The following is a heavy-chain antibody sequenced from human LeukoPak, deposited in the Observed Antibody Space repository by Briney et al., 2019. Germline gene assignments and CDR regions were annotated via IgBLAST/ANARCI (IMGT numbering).Heavy chain of an antibody. D-gene: IGHD1-7*01. CDR2: IIPIFGTA. CDR1: GGTFSSYA. V-gene: IGHV1-69*13. J-gene: IGHJ6*02. Sequence: SVKVSCKASGGTFSSYAISWVRQAPGQGLEWMGGIIPIFGTANYAQKFQGRVTITADESTSTAYMELSSLRSEDTAVYYCARVGTGTNTPSYYYYYYGMDVWGQGATVTVSS. CDR3: ARVGTGTNTPSYYYYYYGMDV.